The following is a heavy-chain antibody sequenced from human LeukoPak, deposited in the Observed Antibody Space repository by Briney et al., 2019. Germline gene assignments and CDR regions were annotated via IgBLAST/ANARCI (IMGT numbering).Heavy chain of an antibody. Sequence: GGSLRLYCAVSGFTYRAHWMSWAREAPGRGLEGVDNINQDGSEKHYVVSVRGRFTISRADAKNSLNLQMDSRRAEDTAVYYCARDHPAAGLIFDNWGQRTLVTVSS. CDR1: GFTYRAHW. J-gene: IGHJ4*02. CDR2: INQDGSEK. V-gene: IGHV3-7*03. CDR3: ARDHPAAGLIFDN. D-gene: IGHD6-13*01.